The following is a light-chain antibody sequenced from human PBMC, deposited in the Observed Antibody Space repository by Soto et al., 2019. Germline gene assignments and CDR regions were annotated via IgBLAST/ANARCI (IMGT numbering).Light chain of an antibody. V-gene: IGKV1-39*01. Sequence: DIHMTQSPSSLSSSFGDKVTITFLASQTINIHLNWYQQKSGKAPKFLIHAASNLQSGVPSRFSGSGSGTEFTLTINSLQPEDFATYYCQQSYSVPITFGQGTRLEI. CDR3: QQSYSVPIT. J-gene: IGKJ5*01. CDR1: QTINIH. CDR2: AAS.